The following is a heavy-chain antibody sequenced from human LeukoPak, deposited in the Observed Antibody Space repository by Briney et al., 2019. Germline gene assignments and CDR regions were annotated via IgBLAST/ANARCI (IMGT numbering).Heavy chain of an antibody. J-gene: IGHJ5*02. V-gene: IGHV3-21*01. Sequence: GGSLRLSCAASGFTFSSYSMNWVRQAPGKGLEWVSSISSSSSYIYYADSVKGRFTISRDNAKNSLYLQMNSLRAEDTAVYYCARDERVVVVPAAAMRRGWFDPWAREPWSPSPQ. D-gene: IGHD2-2*01. CDR2: ISSSSSYI. CDR1: GFTFSSYS. CDR3: ARDERVVVVPAAAMRRGWFDP.